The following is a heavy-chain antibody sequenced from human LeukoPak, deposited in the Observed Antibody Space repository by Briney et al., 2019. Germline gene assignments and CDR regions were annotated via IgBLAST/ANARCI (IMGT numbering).Heavy chain of an antibody. J-gene: IGHJ6*03. CDR3: ARDSLDIVVVPAAKRYYYYYYMDV. CDR2: ISYDGSNK. D-gene: IGHD2-2*01. CDR1: GFTFSNYG. V-gene: IGHV3-30*03. Sequence: GGSLRLSCAASGFTFSNYGMHWVRQAPGKGLEWVAVISYDGSNKYYAGSVKGRFTISRDNAKNSLYLQMNSLRAEDTAVYYCARDSLDIVVVPAAKRYYYYYYMDVWGKGTTVTVSS.